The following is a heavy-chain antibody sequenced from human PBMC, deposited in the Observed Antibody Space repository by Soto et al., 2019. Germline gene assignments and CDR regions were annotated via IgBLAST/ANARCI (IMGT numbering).Heavy chain of an antibody. CDR3: ARVDSSGSYFDY. D-gene: IGHD3-22*01. J-gene: IGHJ4*02. CDR2: IYHSGST. V-gene: IGHV4-30-2*01. CDR1: GGSISSGGYS. Sequence: SETLSLTCAVSGGSISSGGYSWSWIRQPPGKGLEWIGYIYHSGSTYYNPSLKSRVTISVDRSKNQFSLKRSSVTAADTAVYYCARVDSSGSYFDYWGQGTLVTVSS.